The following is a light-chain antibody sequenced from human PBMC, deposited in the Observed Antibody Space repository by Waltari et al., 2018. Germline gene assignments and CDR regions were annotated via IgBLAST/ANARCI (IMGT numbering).Light chain of an antibody. J-gene: IGLJ1*01. Sequence: QSAPTQPRSVSGSPEQAVPLSCTGTSSYLGGYDYLSLYQPHPGKAPKLMIYDVNKRPSGVPDRFSGSKSGNTASLTISGLQTEDEADYYCCAYAGAYTYVFGTGTTVIVL. V-gene: IGLV2-11*01. CDR2: DVN. CDR3: CAYAGAYTYV. CDR1: SSYLGGYDY.